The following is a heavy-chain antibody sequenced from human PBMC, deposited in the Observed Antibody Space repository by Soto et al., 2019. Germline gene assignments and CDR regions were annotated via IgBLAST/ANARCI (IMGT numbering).Heavy chain of an antibody. CDR3: AREATTAMVRGVLY. CDR1: GFTFSTYW. CDR2: IKEDGSEK. D-gene: IGHD3-10*01. Sequence: QSGGSLRLSCAASGFTFSTYWMSWVRQAPGKGLEWAANIKEDGSEKYYVDSVKGRFTISRDNAKNSLHLQMNRLRVEDTAVYYCAREATTAMVRGVLYWGQGTLVTVSS. V-gene: IGHV3-7*03. J-gene: IGHJ4*02.